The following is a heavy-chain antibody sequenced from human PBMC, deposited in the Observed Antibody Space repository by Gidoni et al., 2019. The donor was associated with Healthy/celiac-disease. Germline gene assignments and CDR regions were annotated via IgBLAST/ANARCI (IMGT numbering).Heavy chain of an antibody. J-gene: IGHJ6*02. CDR2: IYYSGST. V-gene: IGHV4-39*01. CDR3: ARLFGRSGYYSYYYYGMDV. Sequence: QLQLQESGPGLVKPSETLSLTCTVSGGSISSSSYYWGWIRQPPGKGLEWIGSIYYSGSTYYNPSLKSRVTISVDTSKNQFSLKLSSVTAADTAVYYCARLFGRSGYYSYYYYGMDVWGQGTTVTVSS. D-gene: IGHD3-3*01. CDR1: GGSISSSSYY.